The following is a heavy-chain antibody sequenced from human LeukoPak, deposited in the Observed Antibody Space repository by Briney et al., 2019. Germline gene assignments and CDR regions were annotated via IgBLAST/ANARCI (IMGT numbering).Heavy chain of an antibody. CDR3: AKGGSYYTYYYMDV. V-gene: IGHV3-9*03. CDR1: GFTFDDYA. J-gene: IGHJ6*03. CDR2: ISWNSGSI. Sequence: GGSLRLSCAASGFTFDDYAMHWVRQAPGKGLEWVSGISWNSGSIGYADSVKGRFTISRDNAKNSLYLQMNSLRAEDMALYYCAKGGSYYTYYYMDVWGKGTTVTVSS. D-gene: IGHD1-26*01.